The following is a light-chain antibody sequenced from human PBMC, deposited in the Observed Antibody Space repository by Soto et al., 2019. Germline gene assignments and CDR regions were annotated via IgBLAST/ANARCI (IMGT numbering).Light chain of an antibody. CDR2: DAS. CDR1: QSVSSY. J-gene: IGKJ3*01. V-gene: IGKV3-11*01. Sequence: EIVLTQSPATLSLSPGERATLSCRASQSVSSYLAWYQQKPGQAPRLRIYDASNRATGIPARFSGSGSGTDFTLTISSLDPEDFAVYYCQQRSNWPPGFTFGPGTKVDIK. CDR3: QQRSNWPPGFT.